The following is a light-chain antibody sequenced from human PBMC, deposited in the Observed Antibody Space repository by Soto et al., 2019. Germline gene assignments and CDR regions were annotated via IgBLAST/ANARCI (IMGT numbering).Light chain of an antibody. CDR3: QQYNSYSRT. CDR1: QSISSW. V-gene: IGKV1-5*01. J-gene: IGKJ1*01. CDR2: DAS. Sequence: DIQMTQSPSTLSASVGDRVIVTCRASQSISSWLAWYQQKPGKAPKLLIHDASSLQSGVPSRFSGSGSGTEFTLTISSLQPDDFATYYCQQYNSYSRTFGHGTKVDIK.